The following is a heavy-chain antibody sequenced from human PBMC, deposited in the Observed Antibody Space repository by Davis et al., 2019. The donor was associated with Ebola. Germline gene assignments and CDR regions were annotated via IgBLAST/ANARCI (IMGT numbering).Heavy chain of an antibody. Sequence: LRLSCTVSGGSISSGGYYWSWIRQHPGKGLEWIGYIYYSGSTYYNPSLKSRVTISVDTSKNQFSLKLSSVTAADTAVYYCATPRTYSSSWYGAFDIWGQGTMVTVSS. CDR3: ATPRTYSSSWYGAFDI. CDR2: IYYSGST. D-gene: IGHD6-13*01. J-gene: IGHJ3*02. V-gene: IGHV4-31*03. CDR1: GGSISSGGYY.